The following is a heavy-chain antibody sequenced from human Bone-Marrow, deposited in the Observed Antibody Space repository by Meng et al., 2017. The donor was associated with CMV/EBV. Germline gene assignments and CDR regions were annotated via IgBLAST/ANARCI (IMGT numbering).Heavy chain of an antibody. J-gene: IGHJ6*02. Sequence: GESLKISCAASGFTFSSYAMSWVRQAPGKGLEWVSAISGSGGSTYYADSVKGRFTISRDNSKNTLYLQMNSLRAEDTAVYYCAKDKGITMVRGVIYYYYGMDVWGQGTTVTVSS. CDR1: GFTFSSYA. CDR3: AKDKGITMVRGVIYYYYGMDV. V-gene: IGHV3-23*01. CDR2: ISGSGGST. D-gene: IGHD3-10*01.